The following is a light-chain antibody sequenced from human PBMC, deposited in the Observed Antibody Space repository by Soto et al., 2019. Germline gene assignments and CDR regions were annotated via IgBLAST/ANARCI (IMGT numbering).Light chain of an antibody. V-gene: IGKV3-20*01. CDR1: QSVSSSY. CDR2: GTS. J-gene: IGKJ5*01. CDR3: QQYGSSPLVT. Sequence: EIVLTQSPGTLSLSPGERATLSCRASQSVSSSYLAWYQQRPGQAPRLLIYGTSSRATGIPDRFSGSGSGTDVTITSSRLTPEDFAVYYWQQYGSSPLVTFGHGTRLEIK.